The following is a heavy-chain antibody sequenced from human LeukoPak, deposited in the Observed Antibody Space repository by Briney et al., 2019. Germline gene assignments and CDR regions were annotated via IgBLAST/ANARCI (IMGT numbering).Heavy chain of an antibody. Sequence: GGSLRLSCAASGFIFSSYGMHWVRQAPGKGLEWVAFIRYDGSNKYYADSVKGRFTISRDNSRNTLYLQMNSLRAEDTAVYYCAKDWSPASGRGGYFDYWGQGTLVTVSS. CDR2: IRYDGSNK. V-gene: IGHV3-30*02. CDR1: GFIFSSYG. J-gene: IGHJ4*02. CDR3: AKDWSPASGRGGYFDY. D-gene: IGHD6-13*01.